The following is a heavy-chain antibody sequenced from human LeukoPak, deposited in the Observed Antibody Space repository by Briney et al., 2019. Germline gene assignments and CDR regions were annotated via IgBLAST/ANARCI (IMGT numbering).Heavy chain of an antibody. CDR3: ARDLNYGDYYDY. V-gene: IGHV3-9*01. Sequence: SLRLSCAASGFTFDDYAMHWVRQAPGRGLEWVSGISWNRGSIGYADPVKGRFTISRDNAKNSLYLQMNSLRAEDTALYYCARDLNYGDYYDYWGQGTLVTVSS. CDR2: ISWNRGSI. J-gene: IGHJ4*02. D-gene: IGHD4-17*01. CDR1: GFTFDDYA.